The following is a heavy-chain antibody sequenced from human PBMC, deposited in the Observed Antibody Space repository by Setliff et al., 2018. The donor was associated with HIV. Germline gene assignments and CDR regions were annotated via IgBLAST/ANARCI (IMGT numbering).Heavy chain of an antibody. V-gene: IGHV4-59*01. D-gene: IGHD1-26*01. J-gene: IGHJ4*02. CDR1: GGSISSYY. Sequence: SETLSLTCTVSGGSISSYYWSWIRQPPGKGLEWIGYIYYSGSTNYNPSLKSRVTISVDTSKNQFSLKLSSVTAADTAVYYCARHVSAWPVDYWGQGTLVTVSS. CDR2: IYYSGST. CDR3: ARHVSAWPVDY.